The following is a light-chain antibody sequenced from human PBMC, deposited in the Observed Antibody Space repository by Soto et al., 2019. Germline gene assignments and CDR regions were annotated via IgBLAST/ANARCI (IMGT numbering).Light chain of an antibody. CDR3: QHYGSSPFT. J-gene: IGKJ3*01. V-gene: IGKV3-20*01. CDR1: QSVTSSY. Sequence: EIVLTQSPGTLSLSPGERATLSCRASQSVTSSYLAWYQQKPGQAPRLLVYGASSRATGIPDRFSGSGSGTDSTLTISRVEPEDFAVYYCQHYGSSPFTFGPGTKVDIK. CDR2: GAS.